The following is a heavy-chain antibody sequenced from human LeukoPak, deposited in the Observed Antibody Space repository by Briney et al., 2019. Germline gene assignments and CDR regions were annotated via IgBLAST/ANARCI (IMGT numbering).Heavy chain of an antibody. CDR3: ARGGIVLMAYARRNWFDP. CDR1: GGSFTGYY. Sequence: SETLSLTCAVYGGSFTGYYWSWIRQPPGKGLEWIGEINHSGSTNYNPSLKSRVTISVDTSKNQFSLKLSSVTAADTAVYYCARGGIVLMAYARRNWFDPWGQGTLATVSS. J-gene: IGHJ5*02. CDR2: INHSGST. D-gene: IGHD2-8*01. V-gene: IGHV4-34*01.